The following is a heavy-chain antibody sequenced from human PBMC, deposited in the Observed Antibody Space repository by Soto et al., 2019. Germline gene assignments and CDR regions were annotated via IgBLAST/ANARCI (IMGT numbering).Heavy chain of an antibody. Sequence: PSEPLSLTCTVSGGSMFSYYWSWIRQPAGKGLEWIARIYGSGGTNYNPSLKSRVTMSLDTSKNKFSLRLTSVTAADTAVYYCAREGASSYASRHFDNWGPGTLVTAPQ. CDR3: AREGASSYASRHFDN. D-gene: IGHD3-16*01. CDR2: IYGSGGT. V-gene: IGHV4-4*07. J-gene: IGHJ4*02. CDR1: GGSMFSYY.